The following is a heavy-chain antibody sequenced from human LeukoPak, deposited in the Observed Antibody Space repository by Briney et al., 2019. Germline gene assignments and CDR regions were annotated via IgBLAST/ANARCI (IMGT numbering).Heavy chain of an antibody. V-gene: IGHV3-15*07. CDR2: IRSNSDGGTI. J-gene: IGHJ5*02. CDR3: ATDFYDST. D-gene: IGHD3-22*01. Sequence: GGSLRLSCATSGFTFSNAWMNWVRQAPGKGLEWVGRIRSNSDGGTIDYAAPVKGRFTLSRDDSKTTLYLQLNSLQTEDTAVYYCATDFYDSTWGQGTLVTVSS. CDR1: GFTFSNAW.